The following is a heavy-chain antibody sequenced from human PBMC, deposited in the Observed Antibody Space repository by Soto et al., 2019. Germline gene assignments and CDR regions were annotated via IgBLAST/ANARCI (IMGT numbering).Heavy chain of an antibody. CDR1: GGSISSGGYS. CDR3: AAGGGLPRYS. CDR2: IYNSGST. D-gene: IGHD5-12*01. Sequence: QLQLQESGSGLVKPSQTLSLTCAVSGGSISSGGYSWSWIRQPPGKGLEWIGYIYNSGSTYYNPSLKSRVTISVDRSKNQFSLTRSSVTAADTAVYYCAAGGGLPRYSWGQGTLVTVSS. J-gene: IGHJ4*02. V-gene: IGHV4-30-2*01.